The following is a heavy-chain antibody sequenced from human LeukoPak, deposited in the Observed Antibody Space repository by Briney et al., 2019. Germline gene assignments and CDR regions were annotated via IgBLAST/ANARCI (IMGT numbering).Heavy chain of an antibody. D-gene: IGHD6-19*01. CDR1: GDSINGHY. CDR3: ARRDTGWNYCDY. CDR2: IRYKGST. J-gene: IGHJ4*02. V-gene: IGHV4-59*08. Sequence: SETLSLTCTISGDSINGHYWSWIRQPPGKRLEWIGDIRYKGSTNYNLSLKSRVTISVDTSKNHLSLSLTSVLAADTAIYYCARRDTGWNYCDYWGQGTLVTVSS.